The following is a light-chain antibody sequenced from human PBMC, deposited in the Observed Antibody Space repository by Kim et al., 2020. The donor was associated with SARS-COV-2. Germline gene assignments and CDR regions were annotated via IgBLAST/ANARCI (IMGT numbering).Light chain of an antibody. J-gene: IGLJ3*02. Sequence: GQSITISCPGTSSDVGGYNYVSGYQQHPGKAPKVMIYDVNKRPSGVSNRFSGSKSGNTASLTISGLQADDEADYYCSSYTSSSTRVFGGGTKLTVL. CDR2: DVN. CDR3: SSYTSSSTRV. V-gene: IGLV2-14*04. CDR1: SSDVGGYNY.